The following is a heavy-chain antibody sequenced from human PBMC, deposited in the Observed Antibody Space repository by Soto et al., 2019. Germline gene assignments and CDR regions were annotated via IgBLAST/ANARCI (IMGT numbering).Heavy chain of an antibody. J-gene: IGHJ6*01. CDR1: GGSFSGYY. CDR2: INHSGST. CDR3: AREGENYYDGMDV. Sequence: SETLSLTCAVYGGSFSGYYWSWIRQPPGKGLEWIGEINHSGSTNYNPSLKSRVTISVDTSKNQFSLKLSSVTAADTAVYYCAREGENYYDGMDVWGQGTTVT. D-gene: IGHD3-16*01. V-gene: IGHV4-34*01.